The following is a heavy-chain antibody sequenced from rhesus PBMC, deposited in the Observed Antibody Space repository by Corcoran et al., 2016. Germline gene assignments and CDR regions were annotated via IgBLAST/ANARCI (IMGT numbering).Heavy chain of an antibody. J-gene: IGHJ4*01. V-gene: IGHV1-198*02. CDR1: GFTFGSYA. CDR2: IIPVVGIT. CDR3: ALNYGDY. Sequence: QVQLVQSGAEVKKPVASVKVSCKASGFTFGSYAISWVRQAPGQGLEGMGVIIPVVGITNYEEKVQGRVTITADKSTSTAYMELSSLRSEETAVYYCALNYGDYWGQGVLVTVSS.